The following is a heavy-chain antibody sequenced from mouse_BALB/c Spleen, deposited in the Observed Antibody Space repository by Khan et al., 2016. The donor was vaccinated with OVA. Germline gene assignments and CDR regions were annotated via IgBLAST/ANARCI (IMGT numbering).Heavy chain of an antibody. CDR1: GYTFTNYG. CDR3: ARSASYRFFDF. CDR2: INTYTGEP. V-gene: IGHV9-3-1*01. J-gene: IGHJ1*01. D-gene: IGHD6-1*01. Sequence: QIQLVQSGPELKQPGETVKISCKASGYTFTNYGMNWVKQAPGKGLKWMGWINTYTGEPTYADDFKGRFAFSLETSANTAYLQIHNLNNGDTATYFCARSASYRFFDFGGAGTTVTVSS.